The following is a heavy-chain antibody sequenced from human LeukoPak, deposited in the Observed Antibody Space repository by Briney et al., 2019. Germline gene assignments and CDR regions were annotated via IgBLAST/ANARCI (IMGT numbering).Heavy chain of an antibody. Sequence: GGSLRLSCAASGFTSSNYYMNWVRQAPGKGLEWVSYISSDSSYIYYADSVKGRFTISRDNAKNSVYLQMNSLRAEDTAVYYCAIFFDYWGQGTLVTVSS. V-gene: IGHV3-21*01. CDR1: GFTSSNYY. CDR2: ISSDSSYI. CDR3: AIFFDY. J-gene: IGHJ4*02.